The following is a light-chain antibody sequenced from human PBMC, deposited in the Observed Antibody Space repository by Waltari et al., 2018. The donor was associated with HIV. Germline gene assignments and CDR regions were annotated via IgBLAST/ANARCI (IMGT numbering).Light chain of an antibody. Sequence: DIVMTQSPDSLAVSLGERATINCKSSQNVLYNSNNKNYLAWYQQKPGQPPKLLIYWASTRESGVPDRFSGSGSGTDFTLTISSLQAEDVAVYYCQQYYNIPYTFGQATKLEIK. V-gene: IGKV4-1*01. J-gene: IGKJ2*01. CDR2: WAS. CDR3: QQYYNIPYT. CDR1: QNVLYNSNNKNY.